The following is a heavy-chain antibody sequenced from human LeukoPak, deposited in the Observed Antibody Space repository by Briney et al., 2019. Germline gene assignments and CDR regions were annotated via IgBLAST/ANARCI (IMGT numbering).Heavy chain of an antibody. CDR2: ISYDGSNK. CDR1: GFTFSSYG. J-gene: IGHJ1*01. D-gene: IGHD2-15*01. CDR3: AKELLFQH. Sequence: GRSLRLSCAASGFTFSSYGMHWVRQAPGKGLEWVAVISYDGSNKYYADSVKGRFTISRDNSKNTLYLQMSSLRAEDTAVYYCAKELLFQHWGQGTLVTVSS. V-gene: IGHV3-30*18.